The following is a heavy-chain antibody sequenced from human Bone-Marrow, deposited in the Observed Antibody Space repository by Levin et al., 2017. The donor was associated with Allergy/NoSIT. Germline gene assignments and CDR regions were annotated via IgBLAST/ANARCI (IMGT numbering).Heavy chain of an antibody. CDR2: TFYGGST. Sequence: SQTLALTCSVSGGPISRNDYYWSWIRQPPGKGLEWIGYTFYGGSTFYNPSLKSRLTISVDAAKTQFFLKLSSVTAADTAVYYCARGGGNTSGYFGVDYYYGLAVWGQGTTVTVSS. D-gene: IGHD5-18*01. CDR1: GGPISRNDYY. V-gene: IGHV4-30-4*01. CDR3: ARGGGNTSGYFGVDYYYGLAV. J-gene: IGHJ6*02.